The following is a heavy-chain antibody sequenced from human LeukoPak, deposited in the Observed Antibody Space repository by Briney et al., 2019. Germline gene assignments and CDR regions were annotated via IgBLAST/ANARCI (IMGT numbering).Heavy chain of an antibody. Sequence: GGSLRLSCAASGFTFTSYYMHWVRQAPGQGLEWMGIINPSGGTTNYAQKFQGRVTMTRDMSTSTVYMELSSLRSDDTAVYYCARDGQGGAYYYYYMDVWGKGTTVTVSS. CDR1: GFTFTSYY. CDR3: ARDGQGGAYYYYYMDV. D-gene: IGHD3-16*01. CDR2: INPSGGTT. V-gene: IGHV1-46*01. J-gene: IGHJ6*03.